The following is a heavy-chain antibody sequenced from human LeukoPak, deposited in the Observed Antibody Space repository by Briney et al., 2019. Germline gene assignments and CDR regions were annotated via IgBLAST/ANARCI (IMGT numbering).Heavy chain of an antibody. V-gene: IGHV3-30*02. CDR1: GFVFSGYD. Sequence: GGSLRLSCATSGFVFSGYDLHWVRQAPDKGLEWVAYIGKGGYEKYYADSVKGRFIISRDTSKNTMYLQLNSLRVEDTAIYYCTRDQSWAWDYWGQGTLVTVSS. D-gene: IGHD7-27*01. CDR3: TRDQSWAWDY. J-gene: IGHJ4*02. CDR2: IGKGGYEK.